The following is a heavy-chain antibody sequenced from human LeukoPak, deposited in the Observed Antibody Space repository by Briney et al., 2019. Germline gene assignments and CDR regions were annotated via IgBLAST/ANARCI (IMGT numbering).Heavy chain of an antibody. CDR2: ISGSGGST. J-gene: IGHJ4*02. D-gene: IGHD2-2*01. Sequence: GGSLRLSCAASGFTFSSYGMSWVRQAPGKGLEWVSAISGSGGSTYYADSVKGRFTISRDNSKNTLYLQMNSLRAEDTAVYYCASGYCSSTSCFFGGTFDYWGQGTLVTVSS. CDR3: ASGYCSSTSCFFGGTFDY. CDR1: GFTFSSYG. V-gene: IGHV3-23*01.